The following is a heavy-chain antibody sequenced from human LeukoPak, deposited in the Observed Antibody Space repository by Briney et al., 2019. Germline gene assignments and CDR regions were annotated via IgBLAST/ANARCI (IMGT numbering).Heavy chain of an antibody. CDR3: ARVRGEDQLLPYYYYYYMDV. CDR2: IYYSGST. D-gene: IGHD2-2*01. CDR1: GGSISSSSYS. J-gene: IGHJ6*03. Sequence: SETLSLTCTVSGGSISSSSYSWGWIRQPPGKGLEWIGNIYYSGSTFYNPSLKSRVTISLDTSKHQFSLKLSSVTAADTAVYYCARVRGEDQLLPYYYYYYMDVWGKGTTVTVSS. V-gene: IGHV4-39*07.